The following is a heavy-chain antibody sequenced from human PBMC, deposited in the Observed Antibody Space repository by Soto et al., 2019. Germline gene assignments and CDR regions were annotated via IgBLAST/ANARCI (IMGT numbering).Heavy chain of an antibody. V-gene: IGHV3-30-3*01. D-gene: IGHD1-26*01. CDR2: ISYDGSNK. CDR1: GFTFSSYA. J-gene: IGHJ4*02. CDR3: ARGIGEWELLQAIDY. Sequence: QVQLVESGGGVVQPGRSLRLSCAASGFTFSSYAMHWVLQAPGKGLEWVAVISYDGSNKYYTDSVKGRFTISRDNSKNTLYLQMNSLRAEETAVYYCARGIGEWELLQAIDYWGQGTLVTVYS.